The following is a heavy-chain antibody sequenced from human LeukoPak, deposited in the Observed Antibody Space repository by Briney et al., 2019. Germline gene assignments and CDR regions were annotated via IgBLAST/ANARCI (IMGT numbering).Heavy chain of an antibody. CDR3: ARLYYYDSSARPNWFDP. J-gene: IGHJ5*02. CDR1: GYTFTGYY. CDR2: INPNSGGT. D-gene: IGHD3-22*01. Sequence: ASVKVSCTASGYTFTGYYMHWVRQAPGQGLEWMGWINPNSGGTNYAQKFQGRVTMTRDTSIGTAYMELSRLRSDDTAVYYCARLYYYDSSARPNWFDPWGQGTLVTVPS. V-gene: IGHV1-2*02.